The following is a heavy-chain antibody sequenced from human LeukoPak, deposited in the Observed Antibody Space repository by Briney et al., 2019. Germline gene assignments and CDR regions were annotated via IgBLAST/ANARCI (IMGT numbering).Heavy chain of an antibody. CDR3: ARGATILDV. CDR2: IYQSGNT. V-gene: IGHV4-38-2*02. J-gene: IGHJ6*04. CDR1: GYSIKSGYY. Sequence: SETLSLTCTVSGYSIKSGYYWGWIRQPPGKGLEWIGSIYQSGNTYSNPSLKSRLTISVETSKNQFSLKLSSVTAADTAVYYCARGATILDVWGKGTTVTVSS. D-gene: IGHD5-12*01.